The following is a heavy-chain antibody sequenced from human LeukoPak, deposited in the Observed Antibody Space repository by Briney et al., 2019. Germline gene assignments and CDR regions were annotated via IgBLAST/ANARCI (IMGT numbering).Heavy chain of an antibody. Sequence: SETLSLTCAVYGGSFSGYYWSWIRRPPGKGLEWIGEINHSGSTNYNPSLTSRVTISVDTSKNQFSLKLSSVTAADTAVYYCARGRERNIVVVVAATPRKNWFDPWGQGTLVTVSS. CDR2: INHSGST. CDR1: GGSFSGYY. J-gene: IGHJ5*02. V-gene: IGHV4-34*01. CDR3: ARGRERNIVVVVAATPRKNWFDP. D-gene: IGHD2-15*01.